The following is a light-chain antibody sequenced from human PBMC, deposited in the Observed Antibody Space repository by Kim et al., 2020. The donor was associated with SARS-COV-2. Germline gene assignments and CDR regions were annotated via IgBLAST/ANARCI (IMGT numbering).Light chain of an antibody. Sequence: DIQMTQSPSTLPACVGDRVTITCRASQSISNWLAWYQQKPGKAPKLLIYQTSRLEGGVPSRFSASASGTEFTLTISSLQPDDFATYYCQQYGSFPYTFGQGTKLEI. CDR3: QQYGSFPYT. J-gene: IGKJ2*01. CDR2: QTS. CDR1: QSISNW. V-gene: IGKV1-5*03.